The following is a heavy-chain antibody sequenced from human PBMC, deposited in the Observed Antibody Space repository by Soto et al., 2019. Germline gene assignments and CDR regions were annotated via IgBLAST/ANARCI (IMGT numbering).Heavy chain of an antibody. CDR3: ARWDLAARHWFGL. CDR1: GGSISSSSYY. V-gene: IGHV4-39*01. Sequence: SETLSLTCTVSGGSISSSSYYWGRLRQPPGKGLEWIGSIYYSGSTYYNPSLKSRDTIYVDTSKNQFSLKLSSVTAADPAVYYCARWDLAARHWFGLWGQGTLVTGSS. D-gene: IGHD6-6*01. J-gene: IGHJ5*02. CDR2: IYYSGST.